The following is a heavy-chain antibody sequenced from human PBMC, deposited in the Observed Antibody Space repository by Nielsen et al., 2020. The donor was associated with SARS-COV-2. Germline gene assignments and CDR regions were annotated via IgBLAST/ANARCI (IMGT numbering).Heavy chain of an antibody. CDR2: ISGSGGST. D-gene: IGHD6-19*01. CDR1: GFTFSSYA. V-gene: IGHV3-23*01. Sequence: GGSLRLSCAASGFTFSSYAMSWVRQAPGKGLEWVSAISGSGGSTYYADSVKGRFTISRDNSKITLYLQMNSLRAEDTAVYYCAKRRVAVAGTWYFDYWGQGTLVTVSS. J-gene: IGHJ4*02. CDR3: AKRRVAVAGTWYFDY.